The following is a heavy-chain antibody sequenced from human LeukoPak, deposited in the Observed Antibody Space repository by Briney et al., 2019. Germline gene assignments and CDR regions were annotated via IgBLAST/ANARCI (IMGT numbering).Heavy chain of an antibody. CDR2: IDHSGGT. CDR3: AREKVFGVIVGSYSWFDP. V-gene: IGHV4-34*01. Sequence: PSETLSLTCAVYGGSFSAYYWNWIRQPPGKGLEWIGNIDHSGGTNYNPSLKSRVTISVDTSKNQFSLKLNSVTAADTAVYYCAREKVFGVIVGSYSWFDPWGQGTLVTVSS. CDR1: GGSFSAYY. J-gene: IGHJ5*02. D-gene: IGHD3-3*01.